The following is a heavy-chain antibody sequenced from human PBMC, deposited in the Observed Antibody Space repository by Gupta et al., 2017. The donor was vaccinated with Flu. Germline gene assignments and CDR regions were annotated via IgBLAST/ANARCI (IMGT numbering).Heavy chain of an antibody. CDR2: IYYSGST. CDR3: ARHKNYYGSGSYVRWFDP. D-gene: IGHD3-10*01. V-gene: IGHV4-39*01. CDR1: GGSISSSSYY. Sequence: QLQLQESGPGLVKPSETLSLTCTVSGGSISSSSYYWGWIRQPPGKGLEWIGSIYYSGSTYYNPSLKSRVTISVDTSKNQFSLKLSSVTAADTAVYYCARHKNYYGSGSYVRWFDPWGQGTLVTVSS. J-gene: IGHJ5*02.